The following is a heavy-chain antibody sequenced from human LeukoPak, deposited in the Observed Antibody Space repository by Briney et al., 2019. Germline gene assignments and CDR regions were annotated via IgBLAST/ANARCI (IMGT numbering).Heavy chain of an antibody. CDR3: AKDGPVTATAQGYFDY. CDR2: MNGSGGIT. V-gene: IGHV3-23*01. Sequence: GGSLRLSCAASGFTISSYAMIWVRQPPGRGLEWVSAMNGSGGITFYADSVKGRFTISRDNSKNTLYLQMNSLRAEDTAVYYCAKDGPVTATAQGYFDYWGQGILVTVSS. CDR1: GFTISSYA. D-gene: IGHD6-25*01. J-gene: IGHJ4*02.